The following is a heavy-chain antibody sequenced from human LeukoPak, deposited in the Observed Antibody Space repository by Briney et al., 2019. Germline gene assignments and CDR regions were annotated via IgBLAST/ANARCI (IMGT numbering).Heavy chain of an antibody. J-gene: IGHJ4*02. CDR2: ISGSGDST. V-gene: IGHV3-23*01. Sequence: GSLRLSCAASGFTFSNYAMRWVRQAPGKGLGWVSGISGSGDSTYYADSVKGRFTISRDNSKNTLYLQMNSLRAEDTAVYYCARRSGIAVAGAFDYWGQGTLVTVSS. CDR3: ARRSGIAVAGAFDY. D-gene: IGHD6-19*01. CDR1: GFTFSNYA.